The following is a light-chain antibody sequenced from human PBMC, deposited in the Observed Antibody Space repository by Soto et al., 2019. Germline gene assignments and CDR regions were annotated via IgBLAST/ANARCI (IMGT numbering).Light chain of an antibody. Sequence: QSVLTQPPSASGTPGQRVIISFSGSSSNIGRDTVNWYRQFPGTAPKLLIYSNNQRPSGVPDRFSGSKSGTSASLAISGLQSDDEADYYCAVWDDSLNGIWVFGGGTKLTVL. J-gene: IGLJ3*02. V-gene: IGLV1-44*01. CDR3: AVWDDSLNGIWV. CDR2: SNN. CDR1: SSNIGRDT.